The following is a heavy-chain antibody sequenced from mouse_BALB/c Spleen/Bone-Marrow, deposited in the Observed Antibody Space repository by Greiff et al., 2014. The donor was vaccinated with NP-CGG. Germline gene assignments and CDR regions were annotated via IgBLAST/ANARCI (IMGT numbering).Heavy chain of an antibody. Sequence: ESGPGLVAPSQSLSITCTVSGFSLRGHGVNWVRQPPGKGLEWLGKIWGDGNTDYNSVLKSRLSISKDNSKSQVFLKMNSLRTDDTGRYYCAREGYGSWPMGYWGQGTSVTVSS. J-gene: IGHJ4*01. D-gene: IGHD2-10*02. V-gene: IGHV2-6-7*01. CDR1: GFSLRGHG. CDR3: AREGYGSWPMGY. CDR2: IWGDGNT.